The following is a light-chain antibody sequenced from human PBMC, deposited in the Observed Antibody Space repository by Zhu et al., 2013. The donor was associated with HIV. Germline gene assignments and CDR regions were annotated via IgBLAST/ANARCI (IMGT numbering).Light chain of an antibody. J-gene: IGKJ1*01. CDR1: QNVNRF. CDR2: AAS. Sequence: DIVMTQSPVSLSVSPGERVTLSCRASQNVNRFLAWYQQQPGQAPRLLIYAASARASDIPARFRGSGSGTDFTLTINSLQSDDFALYYCQQYSKWPPTFGQGTKVGLK. V-gene: IGKV3D-15*01. CDR3: QQYSKWPPT.